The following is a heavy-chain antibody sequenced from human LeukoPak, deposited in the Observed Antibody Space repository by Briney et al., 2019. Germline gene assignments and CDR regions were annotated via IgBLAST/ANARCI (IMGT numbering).Heavy chain of an antibody. CDR3: AKSAQYSSAWFTGSFDY. CDR1: RYTFSGYY. CDR2: INPNSGDT. J-gene: IGHJ4*02. V-gene: IGHV1-2*02. Sequence: GASVKVSCKASRYTFSGYYLHWVRRAPGQGLQWVGWINPNSGDTHYAQMFQGRVTMTRDTYINTAYIELRRVRSDDTAVYYCAKSAQYSSAWFTGSFDYWGQGTLVTVSS. D-gene: IGHD6-13*01.